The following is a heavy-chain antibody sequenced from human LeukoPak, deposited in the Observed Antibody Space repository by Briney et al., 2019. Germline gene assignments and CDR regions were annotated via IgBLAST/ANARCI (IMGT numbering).Heavy chain of an antibody. Sequence: GGSLRLSCAASGFTFSSSWMAWVRQAPGKGLEWVGNIKEDGTAKNYVVSVRGRLTISRDNAKNSLYLQMNSLRGEDTAVYYCTRDSGYNAFDIWGQGTMVTVSS. CDR1: GFTFSSSW. CDR3: TRDSGYNAFDI. D-gene: IGHD5-12*01. CDR2: IKEDGTAK. V-gene: IGHV3-7*01. J-gene: IGHJ3*02.